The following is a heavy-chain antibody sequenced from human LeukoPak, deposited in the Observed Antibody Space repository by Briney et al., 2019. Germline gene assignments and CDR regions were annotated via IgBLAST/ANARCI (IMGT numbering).Heavy chain of an antibody. V-gene: IGHV4-59*11. J-gene: IGHJ4*02. CDR1: GGSISSHY. D-gene: IGHD3-10*01. CDR3: ARDLYGKGSRYFDY. Sequence: SETLSLTCTVSGGSISSHYWSWIRQPPGKGLEWIGYIYYSGSTNYNPSLKSRVTISVDTSKNQFSLKLSSVTAADTAVYYCARDLYGKGSRYFDYWGQGTLVTVSS. CDR2: IYYSGST.